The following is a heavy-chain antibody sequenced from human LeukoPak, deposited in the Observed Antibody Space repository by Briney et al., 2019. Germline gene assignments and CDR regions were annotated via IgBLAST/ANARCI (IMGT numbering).Heavy chain of an antibody. Sequence: GGSLRLSCAASGFTFSTYWMSWVRQAPGKGLEWVANLKQDGSEKYYVDSVKGRFTISRDNANNSLYLQMNSLRAEDTAVYYCVRGGDYLDYWGQGTLVTVSS. J-gene: IGHJ4*02. CDR2: LKQDGSEK. CDR1: GFTFSTYW. CDR3: VRGGDYLDY. V-gene: IGHV3-7*05.